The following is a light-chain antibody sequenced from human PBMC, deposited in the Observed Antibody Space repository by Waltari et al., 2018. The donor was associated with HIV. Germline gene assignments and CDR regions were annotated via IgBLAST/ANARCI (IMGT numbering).Light chain of an antibody. J-gene: IGKJ3*01. CDR3: QQQEV. CDR1: QSVSSY. Sequence: EIVLTQSPATLSLSPGERATLSCRASQSVSSYLAWYQQKPGQAPRLLIYDASNRATGIPARFSGSGSGTDFTLTISSLEPEDFALYYCQQQEVFGPGTKVDIK. CDR2: DAS. V-gene: IGKV3-11*01.